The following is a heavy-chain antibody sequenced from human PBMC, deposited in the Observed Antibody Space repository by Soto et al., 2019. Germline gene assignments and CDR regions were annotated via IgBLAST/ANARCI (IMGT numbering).Heavy chain of an antibody. V-gene: IGHV4-39*01. CDR2: IYYSGST. D-gene: IGHD3-3*01. Sequence: SETLSLTCTVSGGSISSSSYYWGWIRQPPGKGLEWIGSIYYSGSTYYNPSLKSRVTISVDTSKNQFSLKLSSVTAADTAVYYCARLNYDFWSGQLGHSNYYYGMDVWGQGTTVTVSS. CDR3: ARLNYDFWSGQLGHSNYYYGMDV. CDR1: GGSISSSSYY. J-gene: IGHJ6*02.